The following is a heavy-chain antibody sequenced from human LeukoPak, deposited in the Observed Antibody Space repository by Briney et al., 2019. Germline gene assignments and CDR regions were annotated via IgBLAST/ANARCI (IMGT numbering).Heavy chain of an antibody. Sequence: GGSLRLSCAASGFTFDDYAMHWVRQAPGKGLEWVSGISWNSGSIGYADSVKGRFTISRDNAKDSLYLQMNSLRAEDTALYYCAKDSMYDSTGYFDYWGQGTLVTVSS. CDR2: ISWNSGSI. CDR1: GFTFDDYA. V-gene: IGHV3-9*01. D-gene: IGHD2-8*01. J-gene: IGHJ4*02. CDR3: AKDSMYDSTGYFDY.